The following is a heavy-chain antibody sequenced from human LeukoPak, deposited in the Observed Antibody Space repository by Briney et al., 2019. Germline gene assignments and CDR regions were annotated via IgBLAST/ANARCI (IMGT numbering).Heavy chain of an antibody. V-gene: IGHV3-48*03. CDR2: ISSSGYTI. D-gene: IGHD2-21*01. CDR1: GFTFSRYE. CDR3: ARDSDEGRLWCAMDV. Sequence: PGGSLRLSRAASGFTFSRYEMNWVRQAPGKGLEWISYISSSGYTIYNADSVKDRFTISRDDAKNSLYLQMDSLRVEDTAVYYCARDSDEGRLWCAMDVWGQGTTVTVSS. J-gene: IGHJ6*02.